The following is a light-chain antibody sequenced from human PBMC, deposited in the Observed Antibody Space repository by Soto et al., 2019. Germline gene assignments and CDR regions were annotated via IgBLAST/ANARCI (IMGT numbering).Light chain of an antibody. Sequence: QSALTQPASVSGSPGQSVTISCTGASSDVGGYDYVSWYQQHPGKAPKLILYEVNIRPSGVSNHFSGSKSGNTASLIISGLQSDDEADYYCSSYSTTSTLVFGSGTKGTVL. J-gene: IGLJ1*01. CDR1: SSDVGGYDY. CDR3: SSYSTTSTLV. V-gene: IGLV2-14*01. CDR2: EVN.